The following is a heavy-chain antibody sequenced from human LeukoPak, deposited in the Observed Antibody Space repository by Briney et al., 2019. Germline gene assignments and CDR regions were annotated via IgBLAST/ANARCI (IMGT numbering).Heavy chain of an antibody. J-gene: IGHJ1*01. CDR1: GGSFSGYY. CDR3: ARATKGGSRVVVPAAISPGYFQH. D-gene: IGHD2-2*02. CDR2: INHSGST. Sequence: KPSETLSLTCAVYGGSFSGYYWSWIRQPPGKGLEWIGEINHSGSTNYNPSLKSRVTISVDTSKNQFSLKLSSVTAADTAVYYCARATKGGSRVVVPAAISPGYFQHWGQGTLVTVSS. V-gene: IGHV4-34*01.